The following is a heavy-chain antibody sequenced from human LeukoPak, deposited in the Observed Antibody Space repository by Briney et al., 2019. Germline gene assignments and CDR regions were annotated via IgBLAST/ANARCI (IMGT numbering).Heavy chain of an antibody. Sequence: GGSLRLSCAASGFTFSSYNMNWVRQAPGKGLEWVSSISSSSSYIYYADSVKGRFTISRDNAKNSLYLQMNSLRAEDTAVYYCARVGSGSYYGYYYYMDVWGKGTTVTVSS. J-gene: IGHJ6*03. CDR3: ARVGSGSYYGYYYYMDV. D-gene: IGHD3-10*01. V-gene: IGHV3-21*01. CDR1: GFTFSSYN. CDR2: ISSSSSYI.